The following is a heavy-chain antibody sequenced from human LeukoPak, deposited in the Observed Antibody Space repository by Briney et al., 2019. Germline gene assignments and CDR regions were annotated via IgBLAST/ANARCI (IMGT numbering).Heavy chain of an antibody. V-gene: IGHV1-46*01. Sequence: ASVKVSCKASGYTFTSYHMHWVRQAPGQGLEWMGIINPSGGTTNYAQKFRGRVTMTRDMSTSTVYMELSRLRSEDTAVYYCARGTEDFDYWGQGTLVTVSS. CDR1: GYTFTSYH. J-gene: IGHJ4*02. D-gene: IGHD2-15*01. CDR2: INPSGGTT. CDR3: ARGTEDFDY.